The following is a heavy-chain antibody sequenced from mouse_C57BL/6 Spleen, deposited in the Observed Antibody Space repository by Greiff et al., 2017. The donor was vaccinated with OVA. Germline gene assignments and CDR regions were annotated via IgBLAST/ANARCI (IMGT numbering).Heavy chain of an antibody. D-gene: IGHD1-1*01. Sequence: EVQLQESGGGLVKPGGSLKLSCAASGFTFSDYGMHWVRQAPEKGLEWVAYISSGSSTIYYADTVKGRFTISRDNAKNTLFLQMTSLRSEDTAMYYCARNLYYGSSFDYWGQGTTLTVSS. CDR2: ISSGSSTI. V-gene: IGHV5-17*01. CDR1: GFTFSDYG. J-gene: IGHJ2*01. CDR3: ARNLYYGSSFDY.